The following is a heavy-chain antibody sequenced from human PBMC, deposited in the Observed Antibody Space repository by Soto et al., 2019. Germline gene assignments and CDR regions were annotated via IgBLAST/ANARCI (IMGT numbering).Heavy chain of an antibody. J-gene: IGHJ4*02. CDR3: AKSTGYSGYDHFDF. D-gene: IGHD5-12*01. V-gene: IGHV3-23*01. CDR2: ISGGGDIT. Sequence: AGSLGLSCAASGFSFDYFAMGWVRPAPGRGLEWVSSISGGGDITYDADSFKGRFIISRDKSKNTLYLEMNSLRVDDTAEYYCAKSTGYSGYDHFDFWGQGTVVNVA. CDR1: GFSFDYFA.